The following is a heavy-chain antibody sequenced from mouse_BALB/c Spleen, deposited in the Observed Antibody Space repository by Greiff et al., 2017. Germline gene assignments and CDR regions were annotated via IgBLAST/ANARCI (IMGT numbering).Heavy chain of an antibody. CDR1: GYTFTSYT. D-gene: IGHD2-1*01. V-gene: IGHV1-4*01. J-gene: IGHJ4*01. CDR3: ARRGNPYAMDY. Sequence: VHLVESGAELARPGASVKMSCKASGYTFTSYTMHWVKQRPGQGLEWIGYINPSSGYTNYNQKFKDKATLTADKSSSTAYMQLSSLTSEDSAVYYCARRGNPYAMDYWGQGTSVTVSS. CDR2: INPSSGYT.